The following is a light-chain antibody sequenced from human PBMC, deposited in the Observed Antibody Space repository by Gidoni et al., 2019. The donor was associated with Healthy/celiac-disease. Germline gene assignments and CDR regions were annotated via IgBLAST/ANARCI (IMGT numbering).Light chain of an antibody. CDR3: QQRSNWPPYT. CDR1: QSVSSY. Sequence: EIVLTQSPATLSLSPGERATLSCRASQSVSSYLAWYQQKPGQAPRLLIYDASNRATGITARFIGSGSGTDFTLTISSLEPEDFSVYYCQQRSNWPPYTFGQGTKLEIK. J-gene: IGKJ2*01. CDR2: DAS. V-gene: IGKV3-11*01.